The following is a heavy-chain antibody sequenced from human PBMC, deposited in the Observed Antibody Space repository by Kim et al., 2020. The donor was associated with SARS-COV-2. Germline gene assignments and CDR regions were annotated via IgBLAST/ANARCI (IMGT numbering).Heavy chain of an antibody. V-gene: IGHV3-53*01. Sequence: GGSLRLSCAASGFTVSSNYMSWVRQAPGKGLEWVSVIYSGGSTYYADSVKGRFTISRDNSKNTLYLQMNSLRAEDTAVYYCAREGRTGLVPGYGMDVWGQGTTVTVSS. D-gene: IGHD6-19*01. CDR3: AREGRTGLVPGYGMDV. J-gene: IGHJ6*02. CDR2: IYSGGST. CDR1: GFTVSSNY.